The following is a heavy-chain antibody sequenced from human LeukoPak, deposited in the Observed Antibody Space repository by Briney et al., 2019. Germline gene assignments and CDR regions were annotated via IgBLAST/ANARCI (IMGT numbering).Heavy chain of an antibody. D-gene: IGHD3-10*01. Sequence: GGSLRLSCAASGFTFSSYSMNWVRQAPGKGLEWVAFIQYDGSNKYYADSVKGRFTISRDNSKNTLYLQMNSLRAEDTAVYYCAKAGAYSGSGSYGSTFDIWGQGTMVTVSS. CDR1: GFTFSSYS. CDR2: IQYDGSNK. CDR3: AKAGAYSGSGSYGSTFDI. J-gene: IGHJ3*02. V-gene: IGHV3-30*02.